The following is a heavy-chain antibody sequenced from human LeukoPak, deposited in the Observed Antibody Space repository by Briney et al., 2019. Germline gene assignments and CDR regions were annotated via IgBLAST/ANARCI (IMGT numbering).Heavy chain of an antibody. CDR3: ARGPVVPAGHYYYYYYGMDV. V-gene: IGHV1-18*04. D-gene: IGHD2-2*01. Sequence: ASVKVSCKASGYTFTGYYMHWVRQAPGQGLEWMGWISAYNGNTNYAQKLQGRVTMTTDTSTSTAYMELRSLRSDDTAVYYCARGPVVPAGHYYYYYYGMDVWGQGTTVTVSS. CDR2: ISAYNGNT. J-gene: IGHJ6*02. CDR1: GYTFTGYY.